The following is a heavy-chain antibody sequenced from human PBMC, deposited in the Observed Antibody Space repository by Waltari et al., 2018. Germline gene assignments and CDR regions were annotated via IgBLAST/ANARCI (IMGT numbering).Heavy chain of an antibody. Sequence: QVQLQQWGAGLLKPSETLSLTCAVYGGSFSGYYWSWIRQPPGKGLEWIGEINHSGSTNYNPSLKSRVTISVDTSKNQFSLKLSSVTAADTAVYYCARARILKAARRVLDYWGQGTLVTVSS. D-gene: IGHD6-6*01. V-gene: IGHV4-34*01. J-gene: IGHJ4*02. CDR2: INHSGST. CDR1: GGSFSGYY. CDR3: ARARILKAARRVLDY.